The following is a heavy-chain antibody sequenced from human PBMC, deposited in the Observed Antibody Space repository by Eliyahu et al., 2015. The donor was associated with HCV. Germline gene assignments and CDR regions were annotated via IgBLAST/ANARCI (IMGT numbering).Heavy chain of an antibody. CDR2: ISWNSGSI. CDR1: GFTFDDYA. D-gene: IGHD3-10*01. CDR3: AKVSGSYYDYYYGMDV. V-gene: IGHV3-9*01. Sequence: EVQLVESGGGLVQPGRSLRLSCAASGFTFDDYAMHWVRQAPGKGLEWVSGISWNSGSIGYADSVKGRFTISRDNAKNSLYLQMNSLRAEDTALYYCAKVSGSYYDYYYGMDVWGQGTTVTVSS. J-gene: IGHJ6*02.